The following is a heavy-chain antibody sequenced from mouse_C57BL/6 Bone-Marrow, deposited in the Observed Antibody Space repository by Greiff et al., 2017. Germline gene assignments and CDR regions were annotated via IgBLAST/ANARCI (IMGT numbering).Heavy chain of an antibody. V-gene: IGHV5-4*01. CDR2: ISDGGSYT. CDR1: GFTFSSYA. J-gene: IGHJ2*01. CDR3: ASPDVDY. Sequence: VQLKESGGGLVKPGGSLKLSCAASGFTFSSYAMSWVRQTPEKRLEWVATISDGGSYTYYPDNVKGRFTISRDNAKNNLYLQMSHLKSEDTAMYYCASPDVDYWGQGTTLTVSS.